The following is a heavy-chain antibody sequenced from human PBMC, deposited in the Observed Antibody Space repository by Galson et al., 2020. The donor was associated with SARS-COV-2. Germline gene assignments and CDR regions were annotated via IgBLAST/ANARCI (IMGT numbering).Heavy chain of an antibody. D-gene: IGHD3-22*01. V-gene: IGHV5-51*01. CDR2: IYPGDSDT. CDR1: GHTFTYYW. Sequence: GESLKISCQGSGHTFTYYWIGWVRQRPGKGLEWMGIIYPGDSDTRYSPSFQGQVTISADQSISPAYLQWSSLKASDTAIYYCATHPLYYEDTSGYYEFDYWGQGTLVTVSS. CDR3: ATHPLYYEDTSGYYEFDY. J-gene: IGHJ4*02.